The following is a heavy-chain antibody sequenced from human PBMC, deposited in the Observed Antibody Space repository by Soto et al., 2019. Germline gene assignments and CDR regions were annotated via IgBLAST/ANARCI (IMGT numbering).Heavy chain of an antibody. D-gene: IGHD7-27*01. V-gene: IGHV3-53*01. Sequence: GGSLRLSCAASGFTVSSNYMSWVRQAPGKGLEWVSVIYSGGSTYYADSVKGRFTISRDNSKNKLYLQMNSLRAEDTAVYYCARGNWGSGAGRAFDIWGQGTMVTVSS. J-gene: IGHJ3*02. CDR3: ARGNWGSGAGRAFDI. CDR1: GFTVSSNY. CDR2: IYSGGST.